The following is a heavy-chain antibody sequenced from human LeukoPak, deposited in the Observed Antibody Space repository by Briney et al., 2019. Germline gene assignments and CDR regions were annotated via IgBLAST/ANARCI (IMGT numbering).Heavy chain of an antibody. CDR2: IDAEGTTT. J-gene: IGHJ4*02. CDR1: GFTFRSYW. Sequence: PGGSLRLSCAASGFTFRSYWMHWVRQVPGKGLVWVSRIDAEGTTTTYADSVKGRFTISRDNAKNTLYLQMNSLRAEDTAVYYCARRYHYDSSGYQFDYWGQGTLVTVSS. D-gene: IGHD3-22*01. CDR3: ARRYHYDSSGYQFDY. V-gene: IGHV3-74*01.